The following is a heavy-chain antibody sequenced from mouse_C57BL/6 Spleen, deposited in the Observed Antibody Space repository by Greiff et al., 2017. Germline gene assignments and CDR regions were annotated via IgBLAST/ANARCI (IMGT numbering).Heavy chain of an antibody. V-gene: IGHV1-80*01. CDR3: ARLVVADWYFDV. D-gene: IGHD1-1*01. CDR2: IYPGDGDT. J-gene: IGHJ1*03. CDR1: GYAFSSYW. Sequence: QVHVKQSGAELVKPGASVKISCKASGYAFSSYWMNWVKQRPGKGLEWIGQIYPGDGDTNYNGKFKGKATLTADKSSSTAYMQLSSLTSEDSAVYFCARLVVADWYFDVWGTGTTVTVSS.